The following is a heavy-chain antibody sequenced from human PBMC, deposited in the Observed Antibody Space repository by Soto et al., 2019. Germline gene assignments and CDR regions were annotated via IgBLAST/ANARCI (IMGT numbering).Heavy chain of an antibody. D-gene: IGHD5-18*01. CDR2: ISYDGSNK. CDR3: ARVDIAMVTSYYYYGMDV. J-gene: IGHJ6*02. Sequence: QVQLVESGGGVVQPGRSLRLSCAASGFTFSSYAMHWVRQAPGKGLEWVAVISYDGSNKYYADSVKGRFTISRDNSKNTLYLQMNSLRAEDTAVSYCARVDIAMVTSYYYYGMDVWGQGTTVTVSS. CDR1: GFTFSSYA. V-gene: IGHV3-30-3*01.